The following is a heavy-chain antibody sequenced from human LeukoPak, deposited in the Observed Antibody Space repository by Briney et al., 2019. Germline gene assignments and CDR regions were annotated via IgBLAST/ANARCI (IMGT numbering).Heavy chain of an antibody. D-gene: IGHD5-18*01. Sequence: GGSLRLSCAASGFTFSSYAMSWVRQAPGKGLEWVSAISGSGGSTYYADSVKGRFTISRDNSKNTLYLQMNSLRAEDTAAYYCAKHRGQLWLPFDYWGQGTLVTVSS. V-gene: IGHV3-23*01. CDR2: ISGSGGST. CDR3: AKHRGQLWLPFDY. CDR1: GFTFSSYA. J-gene: IGHJ4*02.